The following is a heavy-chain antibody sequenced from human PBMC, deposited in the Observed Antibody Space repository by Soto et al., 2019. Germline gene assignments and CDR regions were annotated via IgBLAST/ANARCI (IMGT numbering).Heavy chain of an antibody. CDR2: VYYTGST. J-gene: IGHJ4*02. CDR1: GGSISGSY. Sequence: PXGTLSLTCSVSGGSISGSYWSWIRQSPGKGLEWLGYVYYTGSTNYSPSLRSRVSISVDTSKNEFSLRLSSVTAADTAVYFCARSVAVPGAHIDYWGQGTQVTVSS. V-gene: IGHV4-59*01. CDR3: ARSVAVPGAHIDY. D-gene: IGHD6-19*01.